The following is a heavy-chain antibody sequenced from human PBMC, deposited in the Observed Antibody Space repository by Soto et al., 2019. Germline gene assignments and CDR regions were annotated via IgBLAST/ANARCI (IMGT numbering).Heavy chain of an antibody. J-gene: IGHJ6*02. CDR1: GGSISSGGYY. CDR2: IYYSGST. Sequence: SETLSLTCTVSGGSISSGGYYWSWIRQPPGKGLEWIGYIYYSGSTYYNPSLKSRVTISVDTSKNQFSLKLSSVTAADTAVYYCARDRSTMVRGVGGMDVWGQGTTVTVSS. V-gene: IGHV4-30-4*01. CDR3: ARDRSTMVRGVGGMDV. D-gene: IGHD3-10*01.